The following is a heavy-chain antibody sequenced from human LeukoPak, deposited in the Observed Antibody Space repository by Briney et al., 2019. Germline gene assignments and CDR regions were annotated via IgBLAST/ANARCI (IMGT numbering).Heavy chain of an antibody. J-gene: IGHJ4*02. CDR3: ARDLGIAARPDY. Sequence: SETLSLTCTVSGGSISSSSYYWGWIRQSPGKGLEWIGSIYHSGSTYYNPSLKSRVTISVDTSKNQFSLKLSSVTAADTAVYYCARDLGIAARPDYWGQGTLVTVSS. V-gene: IGHV4-39*07. D-gene: IGHD6-6*01. CDR2: IYHSGST. CDR1: GGSISSSSYY.